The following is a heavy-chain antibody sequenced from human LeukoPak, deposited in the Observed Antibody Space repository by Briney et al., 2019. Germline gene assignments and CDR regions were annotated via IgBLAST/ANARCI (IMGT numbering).Heavy chain of an antibody. CDR3: TSPRVITGYYYYMDV. J-gene: IGHJ6*03. CDR1: GFTFSSYG. V-gene: IGHV3-30*02. Sequence: GGSLRLSCAASGFTFSSYGMHWVRQAPGKGLEWVAFIRYDGSNKYYADSVKGRFTISRDNSKNTLYLQMNSLRAEDTAVYYCTSPRVITGYYYYMDVWGKGTTVTVSS. CDR2: IRYDGSNK. D-gene: IGHD3-22*01.